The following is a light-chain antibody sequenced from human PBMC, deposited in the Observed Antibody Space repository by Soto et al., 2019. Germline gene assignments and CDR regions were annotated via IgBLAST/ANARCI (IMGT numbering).Light chain of an antibody. CDR1: QSVSSSY. CDR2: GAS. J-gene: IGKJ1*01. CDR3: QQYGSSPGT. V-gene: IGKV3-20*01. Sequence: EIVLTQSPGTLSLSPGERATLSCRASQSVSSSYLAWYQQKPGQAPRLLIYGASSRATGIPDRFSGSGSGTDFTLTISRLEPEDLAVYYWQQYGSSPGTFGQGTKVEIK.